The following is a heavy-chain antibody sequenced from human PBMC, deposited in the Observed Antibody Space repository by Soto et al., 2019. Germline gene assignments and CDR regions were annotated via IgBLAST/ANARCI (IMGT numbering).Heavy chain of an antibody. V-gene: IGHV4-39*01. D-gene: IGHD3-10*01. J-gene: IGHJ6*02. CDR3: ARHLDQSGHPRVYYYYGMDV. Sequence: SETLSLTCTVSGGSISSSSYYWGWIRQPPGKGLEWIGSIYYSGSTYYNPSLKSRVTISVDTSKNQFSLKPSSVTAADTAVYYCARHLDQSGHPRVYYYYGMDVWAQGTTVTVSS. CDR1: GGSISSSSYY. CDR2: IYYSGST.